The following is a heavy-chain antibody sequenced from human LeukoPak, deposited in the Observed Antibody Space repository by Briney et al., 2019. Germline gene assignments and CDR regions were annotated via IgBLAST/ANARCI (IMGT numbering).Heavy chain of an antibody. CDR1: GGSISSGSYY. Sequence: PSQTLSLTCTVAGGSISSGSYYWSWIRQPAGKGLEWIGRIYTSGSTNYNPSLKSRVTISVDTSKNQFSLKLSSVTAADTAVYYCAGLEMATRRYYFDYWGQGTLVTVSS. V-gene: IGHV4-61*02. J-gene: IGHJ4*02. CDR3: AGLEMATRRYYFDY. D-gene: IGHD5-24*01. CDR2: IYTSGST.